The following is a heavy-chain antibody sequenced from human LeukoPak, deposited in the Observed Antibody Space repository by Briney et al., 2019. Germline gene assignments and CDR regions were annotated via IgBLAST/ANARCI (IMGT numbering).Heavy chain of an antibody. D-gene: IGHD2-2*01. V-gene: IGHV4-59*01. CDR3: ARGCSSTTCPFDY. CDR2: IYYSGST. J-gene: IGHJ4*02. CDR1: GDSISTYY. Sequence: SETLSLTCTVSGDSISTYYWSWIRQPPGKGLEWIGYIYYSGSTNYNPSLKSRVTISVDTPKNQFSLKLSSVTAADTAVYYCARGCSSTTCPFDYWGQGTLVTVSS.